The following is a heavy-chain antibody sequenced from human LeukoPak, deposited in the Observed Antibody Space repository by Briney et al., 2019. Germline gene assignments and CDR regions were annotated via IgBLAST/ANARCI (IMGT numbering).Heavy chain of an antibody. Sequence: PGGSLRLSCAASGFTFDDYAMHWVRQAPGKGLEWVSVIYSGGTTDYADSVKGRFIISRDSSKNTLHLQMNSLRAEDTAVYYCASQFTESNGWYFGYWGQGTQVTVSS. J-gene: IGHJ4*02. D-gene: IGHD6-19*01. CDR2: IYSGGTT. V-gene: IGHV3-66*04. CDR3: ASQFTESNGWYFGY. CDR1: GFTFDDYA.